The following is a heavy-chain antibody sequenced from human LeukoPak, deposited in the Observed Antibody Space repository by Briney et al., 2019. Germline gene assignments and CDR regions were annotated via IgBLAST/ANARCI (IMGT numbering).Heavy chain of an antibody. J-gene: IGHJ6*03. D-gene: IGHD3-10*01. CDR2: IYHSGST. V-gene: IGHV4-4*02. CDR3: ARLWGYYYGSGSYYKGYYYYYMDV. Sequence: RPSGTLSLTCAVSGGSISSSNWWSWVRQPPGKGLEWIGEIYHSGSTNYNPSLKSRVTISVDKSKNQFSLKLSSVTAADTAVYYCARLWGYYYGSGSYYKGYYYYYMDVWGKGTTVTASS. CDR1: GGSISSSNW.